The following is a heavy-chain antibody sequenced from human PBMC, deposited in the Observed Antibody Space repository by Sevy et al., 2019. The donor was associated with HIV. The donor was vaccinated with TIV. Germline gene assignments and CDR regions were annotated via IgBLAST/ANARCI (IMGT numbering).Heavy chain of an antibody. J-gene: IGHJ5*02. Sequence: ASVKVSCKASGYTFTGYYMHWVRQAPGQGLEWMGRINPNSGGTNYSQKFQGRVTMTRDTSISTAYMELRRLRSDDTAVYYCVRWEYNWNDDGWFDLWGQGTLVTVSS. CDR1: GYTFTGYY. D-gene: IGHD1-1*01. CDR2: INPNSGGT. V-gene: IGHV1-2*06. CDR3: VRWEYNWNDDGWFDL.